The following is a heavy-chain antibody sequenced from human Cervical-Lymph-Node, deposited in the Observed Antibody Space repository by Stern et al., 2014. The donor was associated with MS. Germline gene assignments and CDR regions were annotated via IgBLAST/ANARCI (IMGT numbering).Heavy chain of an antibody. V-gene: IGHV3-33*01. CDR1: GFTFSSYG. Sequence: VQLVQSGGGVVQPGRSLRLSCAASGFTFSSYGMHWVRQAPGKGLEWVAVIWYDGSNKYYADSVKGRFTISRDNSKNTLYLQMNSLRAEDTAVYYCARAVGRYYYGMDVWGQGTTVTVSS. CDR2: IWYDGSNK. D-gene: IGHD1-26*01. CDR3: ARAVGRYYYGMDV. J-gene: IGHJ6*02.